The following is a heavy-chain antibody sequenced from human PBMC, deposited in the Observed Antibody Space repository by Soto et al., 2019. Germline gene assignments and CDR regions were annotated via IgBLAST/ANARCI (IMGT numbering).Heavy chain of an antibody. CDR3: AQDQSPRHPHDEGYES. J-gene: IGHJ5*02. Sequence: EVQLLESGGRLVQPGGSLRLSCAGTGFPFSAYGMSWVRQAPGKGLEWVSSISGNSDTSYYADSVKGRFTISRDNSENTLYLHMNILSADDSSVYFCAQDQSPRHPHDEGYESWGQGTLVTVSS. D-gene: IGHD2-15*01. CDR1: GFPFSAYG. CDR2: ISGNSDTS. V-gene: IGHV3-23*01.